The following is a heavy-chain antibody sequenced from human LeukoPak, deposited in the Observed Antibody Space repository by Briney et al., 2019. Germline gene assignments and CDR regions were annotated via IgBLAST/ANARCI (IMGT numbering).Heavy chain of an antibody. CDR1: GGTFSSYA. Sequence: ASVNVSCKASGGTFSSYAISWVRQAPGQGLDWMGRIIPIFGIANYAQKFQGRVTITADKSTSTAYMELSSLRSEDTAVYYCARWYYYDGSGSDYYFDYWGQGTLVTVSS. CDR3: ARWYYYDGSGSDYYFDY. CDR2: IIPIFGIA. J-gene: IGHJ4*02. V-gene: IGHV1-69*04. D-gene: IGHD3-22*01.